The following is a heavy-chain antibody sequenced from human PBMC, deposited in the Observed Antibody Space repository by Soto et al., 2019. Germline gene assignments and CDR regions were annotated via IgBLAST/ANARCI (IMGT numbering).Heavy chain of an antibody. CDR3: AKDPNYYDSSGYYFGWFDP. J-gene: IGHJ5*02. CDR1: GFTFSSYA. CDR2: ISGSGGST. Sequence: EVQLLESGGGLVQPGGSLRLSCAASGFTFSSYAMSWVRQAPGKGLEWVSAISGSGGSTYYADSVKGRFTISRDNSKNTLYLQMTSLRAEDTAVYYCAKDPNYYDSSGYYFGWFDPWGQGTLVTVSS. V-gene: IGHV3-23*01. D-gene: IGHD3-22*01.